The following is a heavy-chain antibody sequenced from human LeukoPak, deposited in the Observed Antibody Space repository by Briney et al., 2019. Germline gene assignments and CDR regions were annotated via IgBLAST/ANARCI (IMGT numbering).Heavy chain of an antibody. CDR3: AREETAMVRSGYYFDY. V-gene: IGHV1-69*13. CDR1: GGTFSSYA. CDR2: IIPIFGTA. J-gene: IGHJ4*02. D-gene: IGHD5-18*01. Sequence: SVKVSCKASGGTFSSYAISWVRQAPGQGLEWMGGIIPIFGTANYAQKFQGRVTITADESTSTAYMELGSLRSEDTAVYYCAREETAMVRSGYYFDYWGQGTLVTVSS.